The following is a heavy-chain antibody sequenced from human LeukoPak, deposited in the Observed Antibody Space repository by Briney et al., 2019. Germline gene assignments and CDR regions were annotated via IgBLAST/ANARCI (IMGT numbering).Heavy chain of an antibody. J-gene: IGHJ4*02. D-gene: IGHD3-22*01. Sequence: PGGSLRLSYAASGFTFDDYAMHWVRQAPGKGLEWVSGISWNSGSIGYADSVKGRFTISRDNAKNSLYLQMNSLRAEDTALYYCAKDIGYDSSGFLDYWGQGTLVTVSS. CDR2: ISWNSGSI. CDR1: GFTFDDYA. CDR3: AKDIGYDSSGFLDY. V-gene: IGHV3-9*01.